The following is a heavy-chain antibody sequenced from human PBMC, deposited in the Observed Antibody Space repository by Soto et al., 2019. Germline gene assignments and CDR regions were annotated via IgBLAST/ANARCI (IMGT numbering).Heavy chain of an antibody. CDR1: VFSITSHY. CDR2: IHYSGST. Sequence: PPETLSLTFTVSVFSITSHYWTWIRQPPGKGLEWIGNIHYSGSTNYSPSLKGRVIISVDTSENQSSLKLSSVTTADTAVYYCTVGGAGHPFDYWGQGSLVTVSS. V-gene: IGHV4-59*11. CDR3: TVGGAGHPFDY. D-gene: IGHD3-16*01. J-gene: IGHJ4*02.